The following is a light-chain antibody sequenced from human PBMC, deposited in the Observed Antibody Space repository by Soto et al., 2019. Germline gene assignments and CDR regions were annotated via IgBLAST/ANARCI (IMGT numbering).Light chain of an antibody. CDR3: GTWDDRLDGNYV. J-gene: IGLJ1*01. CDR1: SSNIGDNY. Sequence: QSVLTQPPSVSAAPGQQVTISCSGSSSNIGDNYVSWYQHFPGTAPKLVVYDNDRRPSGIPGRFSGSKSGTPATLVITGLQTGDEADYYCGTWDDRLDGNYVFGTGTKVTVL. CDR2: DND. V-gene: IGLV1-51*01.